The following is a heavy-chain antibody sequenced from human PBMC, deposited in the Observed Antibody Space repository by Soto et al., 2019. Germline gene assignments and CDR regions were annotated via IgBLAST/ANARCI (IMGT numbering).Heavy chain of an antibody. CDR3: AKDQGSSWYEIDY. J-gene: IGHJ4*02. D-gene: IGHD6-13*01. CDR2: ISGSGGST. V-gene: IGHV3-23*01. CDR1: GFTFSNYA. Sequence: GGSLKLSCAASGFTFSNYAVTWVRQAPGKGLEWVSTISGSGGSTYYADSEKGRFTISRDNSKNTLYLQMNSLRAEDTAVYYYAKDQGSSWYEIDYWGQGTLVTVSS.